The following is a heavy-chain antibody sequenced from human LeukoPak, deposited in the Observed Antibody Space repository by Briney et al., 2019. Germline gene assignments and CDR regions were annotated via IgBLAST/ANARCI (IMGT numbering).Heavy chain of an antibody. CDR1: GGSISSSSYY. J-gene: IGHJ4*02. CDR3: VRGRGVVGVSGYDY. D-gene: IGHD1-26*01. CDR2: IYYSGTT. Sequence: SETLSLTCTVSGGSISSSSYYWGWIRQPPGKGLEWIGTIYYSGTTYYNPSLKSRVTISVDTSKNQFSLKLTSVTAADTAVYYCVRGRGVVGVSGYDYWGQGTLVTVSS. V-gene: IGHV4-39*07.